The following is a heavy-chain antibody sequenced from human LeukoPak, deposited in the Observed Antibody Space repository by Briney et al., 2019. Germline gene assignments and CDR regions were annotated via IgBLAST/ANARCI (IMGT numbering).Heavy chain of an antibody. V-gene: IGHV4-39*07. D-gene: IGHD5-18*01. CDR1: GGSISSSSYY. J-gene: IGHJ6*02. CDR3: ARLYSYGYRRPYYYGMDV. Sequence: SETLSLTCTVSGGSISSSSYYWGWIRQPPGKGPEWIGSIYYSGSTYYNPPLKSRVTISVDTSKNQFSLKLSSVTAADTAVYYCARLYSYGYRRPYYYGMDVWGQGTTVTVSS. CDR2: IYYSGST.